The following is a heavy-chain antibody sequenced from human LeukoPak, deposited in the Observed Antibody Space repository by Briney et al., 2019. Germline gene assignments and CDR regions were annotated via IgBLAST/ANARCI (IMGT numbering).Heavy chain of an antibody. CDR3: AKDIGRVDTASTYMDV. CDR1: GFTFSDYY. V-gene: IGHV3-11*01. D-gene: IGHD5-18*01. J-gene: IGHJ6*03. Sequence: GGSLRLSCAASGFTFSDYYMSWIRQAPGKGLEWVSYISSSGSTIYYADSVKGRFSISRDNAKNSLYLQMNSLRVEDTALYYCAKDIGRVDTASTYMDVWGKGTTVTISS. CDR2: ISSSGSTI.